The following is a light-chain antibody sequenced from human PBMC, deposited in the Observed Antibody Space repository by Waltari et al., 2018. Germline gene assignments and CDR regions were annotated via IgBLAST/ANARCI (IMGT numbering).Light chain of an antibody. V-gene: IGKV1-16*01. CDR3: QQYNSYHST. CDR1: QDIRND. Sequence: SSLSASVGDRVTITCRASQDIRNDLGWFQQKPGEAPKSLIYAASSLQSGVPSRFSGSGYGTDFTLTITSLQPDDFATYYCQQYNSYHSTFGQGTRLEI. J-gene: IGKJ5*01. CDR2: AAS.